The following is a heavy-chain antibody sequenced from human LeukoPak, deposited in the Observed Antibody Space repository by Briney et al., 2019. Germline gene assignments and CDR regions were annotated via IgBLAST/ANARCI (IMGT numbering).Heavy chain of an antibody. V-gene: IGHV3-48*01. J-gene: IGHJ4*02. CDR3: ARWYSSGWYSDY. D-gene: IGHD6-19*01. CDR2: ILSSSSTI. Sequence: GGSLRLSCAASGFTFSSYSMNWVRQAPGKGLEWVSYILSSSSTIYYADSVKGRFTISRDNAKNSLYLQMNSLRAEDTAVYYCARWYSSGWYSDYWGQGTLVTVSS. CDR1: GFTFSSYS.